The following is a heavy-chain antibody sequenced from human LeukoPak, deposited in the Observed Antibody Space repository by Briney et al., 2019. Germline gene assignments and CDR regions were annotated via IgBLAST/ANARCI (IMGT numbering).Heavy chain of an antibody. D-gene: IGHD5-18*01. J-gene: IGHJ4*02. CDR2: IYYSGST. Sequence: PSETLSLTCTVSGGSISSYYWSWIRQPPGKGLEWIGYIYYSGSTNYNPSLKSRVTISVDTSKNQFSLKLSSVTAADTAVYFCARLRRDTGTIDYWGQGTLVTVSS. CDR1: GGSISSYY. CDR3: ARLRRDTGTIDY. V-gene: IGHV4-59*01.